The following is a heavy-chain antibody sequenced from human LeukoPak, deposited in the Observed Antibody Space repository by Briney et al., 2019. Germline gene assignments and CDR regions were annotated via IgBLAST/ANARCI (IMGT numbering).Heavy chain of an antibody. D-gene: IGHD2-15*01. CDR2: INPNSGGT. V-gene: IGHV1-2*06. J-gene: IGHJ4*02. CDR3: ARDEYCSGGSCYSGDY. CDR1: VYTFTGYY. Sequence: ASVKVSCKASVYTFTGYYMHWVRQAPGQGLEWMGRINPNSGGTNYAQKFQGRVTMTRDTSISTAYMELSRLRSDDTAVYYCARDEYCSGGSCYSGDYWGQGTLVTVSS.